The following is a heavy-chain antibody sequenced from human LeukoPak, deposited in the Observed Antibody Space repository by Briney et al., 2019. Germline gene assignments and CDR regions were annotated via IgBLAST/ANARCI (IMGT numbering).Heavy chain of an antibody. Sequence: GGSLRLSCAASGFTFSDHYMDWARQAPGRGLEWVGRTRNKANSYTTEYAASVKGRFTISRDDSKNSLYLQMNSLEIEDTAVYYCARVRGSGSGTWPLDIWGQGTMVTVSS. V-gene: IGHV3-72*01. CDR3: ARVRGSGSGTWPLDI. CDR2: TRNKANSYTT. J-gene: IGHJ3*02. CDR1: GFTFSDHY. D-gene: IGHD1-26*01.